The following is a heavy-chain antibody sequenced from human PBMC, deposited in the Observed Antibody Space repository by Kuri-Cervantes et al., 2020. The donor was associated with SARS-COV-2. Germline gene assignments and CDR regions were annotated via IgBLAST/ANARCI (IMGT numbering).Heavy chain of an antibody. V-gene: IGHV1-69*13. CDR3: ARDLGYVQLERRPYYYGMDV. D-gene: IGHD1-1*01. CDR2: IIPIFGTA. CDR1: GGTSSSYA. J-gene: IGHJ6*02. Sequence: SVKVSCKASGGTSSSYAISWVRQAPGQGLEWMGGIIPIFGTANYAQKFQGRVTITADESTSTAYMELSSLRSEDTAVYYCARDLGYVQLERRPYYYGMDVWGQGTTVTVSS.